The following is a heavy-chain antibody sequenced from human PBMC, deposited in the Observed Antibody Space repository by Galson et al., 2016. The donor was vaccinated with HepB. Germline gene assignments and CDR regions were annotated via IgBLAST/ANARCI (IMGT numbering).Heavy chain of an antibody. CDR1: GFTFSSYA. D-gene: IGHD3-10*02. CDR3: ALSSGSYYNEFFYLDY. CDR2: ISYDGRNK. J-gene: IGHJ4*02. Sequence: SLRLSCAASGFTFSSYAMHWVRQAPGKGLEWVAIISYDGRNKNYADSVKGRFTISRDNSKNTLYLEMNSLRAEDTAFYYCALSSGSYYNEFFYLDYWGQGTLVIVSS. V-gene: IGHV3-30*03.